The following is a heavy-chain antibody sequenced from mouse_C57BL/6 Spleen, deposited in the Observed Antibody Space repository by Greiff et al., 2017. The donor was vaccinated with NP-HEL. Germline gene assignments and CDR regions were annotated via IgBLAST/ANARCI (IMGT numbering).Heavy chain of an antibody. Sequence: EVKLVESGGGLVKPGGSLKLSCAASGFTFSDYGMHWVRQAPEKGLEWVAYISSGSSTIYYVDTVKGRFTISRDNAKNTLFLQMTSLRSEDTAMYYCARGDYYGNPYWGQGTLVTVSA. CDR2: ISSGSSTI. CDR1: GFTFSDYG. CDR3: ARGDYYGNPY. D-gene: IGHD2-1*01. J-gene: IGHJ3*01. V-gene: IGHV5-17*01.